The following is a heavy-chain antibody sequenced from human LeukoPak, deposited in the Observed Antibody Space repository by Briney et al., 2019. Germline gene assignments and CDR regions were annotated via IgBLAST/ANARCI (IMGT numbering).Heavy chain of an antibody. CDR2: IYYSGST. CDR3: AIIDLDDSSGAYYFDY. Sequence: SSETLSLTCTVSGGSISSYYWSWIRQPPGKGLEWIGFIYYSGSTNYNPSLKSRDTISVDTSKNQFSMKLSSVTAAHTAVYYCAIIDLDDSSGAYYFDYWGQGTLVTVSS. J-gene: IGHJ4*02. D-gene: IGHD6-19*01. V-gene: IGHV4-59*01. CDR1: GGSISSYY.